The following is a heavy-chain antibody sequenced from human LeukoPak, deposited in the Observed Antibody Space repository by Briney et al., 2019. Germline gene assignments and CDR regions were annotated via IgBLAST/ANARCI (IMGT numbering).Heavy chain of an antibody. D-gene: IGHD3-22*01. Sequence: QPGGSLRLSCTASGYTFSSYAMTWVRQAPGEGLEWVSAISGSGANTYYADSVKGRFAASRDNSKDTLYLQMRSLRAEDTAVYYCARGRSGYGPLDAFDIWGHGTWVTVSS. CDR1: GYTFSSYA. V-gene: IGHV3-23*01. J-gene: IGHJ3*02. CDR2: ISGSGANT. CDR3: ARGRSGYGPLDAFDI.